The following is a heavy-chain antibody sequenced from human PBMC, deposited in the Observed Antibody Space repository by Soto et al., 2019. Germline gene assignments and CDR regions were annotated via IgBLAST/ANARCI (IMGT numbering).Heavy chain of an antibody. Sequence: GGSLRLSCAAAGFTFRSFTMNWFRQAPWRGLEWVSTISSNSAYIYYTDALRGRFTISRDNAKNSLHLQMNSLRAEDTAVYYCTRDASRDSSARGWFDPWGPGTLVTLSS. D-gene: IGHD6-13*01. J-gene: IGHJ5*02. CDR2: ISSNSAYI. CDR3: TRDASRDSSARGWFDP. V-gene: IGHV3-21*01. CDR1: GFTFRSFT.